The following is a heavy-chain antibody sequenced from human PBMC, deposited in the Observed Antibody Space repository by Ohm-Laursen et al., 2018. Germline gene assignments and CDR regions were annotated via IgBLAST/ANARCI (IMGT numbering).Heavy chain of an antibody. D-gene: IGHD6-6*01. CDR1: GFTLSSYD. CDR2: ISETGSHI. Sequence: GSLRLSCSASGFTLSSYDMNWVRQAPGKGLEWISYISETGSHIYDADSMRGRFTVARDNAKNLLYLQLNSLRVEDTAVYYCARDSSRRAREGDMDVWGQGTMVTVSS. J-gene: IGHJ6*02. V-gene: IGHV3-21*01. CDR3: ARDSSRRAREGDMDV.